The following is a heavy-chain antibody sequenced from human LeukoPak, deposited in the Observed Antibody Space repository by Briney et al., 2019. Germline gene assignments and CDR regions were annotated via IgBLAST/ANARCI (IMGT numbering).Heavy chain of an antibody. CDR3: TRQFIAARPVYYYYYIDV. CDR2: IRSKANSYAT. D-gene: IGHD6-6*01. Sequence: GGSLRLSCAASGFTFSGSAMHWVRQASGKGLEWVGRIRSKANSYATAYAASVKGRFTISRDDSKNTAYLQMNSLKTEDTAVYYCTRQFIAARPVYYYYYIDVWGKGTTLTVSS. J-gene: IGHJ6*03. CDR1: GFTFSGSA. V-gene: IGHV3-73*01.